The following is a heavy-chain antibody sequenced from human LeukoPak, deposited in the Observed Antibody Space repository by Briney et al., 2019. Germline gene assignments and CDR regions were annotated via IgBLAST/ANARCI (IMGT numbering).Heavy chain of an antibody. CDR1: GGTFSSYA. Sequence: SVKVSCKASGGTFSSYAISWVRQAPGPGLEWMGGIIPIFGTANYAQKFQGRVTITAEESTSTAYMELSSLRSEDTAVYYCARRKIAVAGTGTNWFDPWGQGTLVTVSS. D-gene: IGHD6-19*01. V-gene: IGHV1-69*13. CDR3: ARRKIAVAGTGTNWFDP. CDR2: IIPIFGTA. J-gene: IGHJ5*02.